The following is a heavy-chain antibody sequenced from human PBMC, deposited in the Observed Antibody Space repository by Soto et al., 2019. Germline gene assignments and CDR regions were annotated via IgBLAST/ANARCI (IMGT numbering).Heavy chain of an antibody. CDR1: GFTFSSYG. D-gene: IGHD6-19*01. J-gene: IGHJ6*02. V-gene: IGHV3-33*01. CDR3: ARGAGHQDGIDV. Sequence: QVQLVESGGGVVQPGRSLRLSCAASGFTFSSYGMHWVRQAPGKGLEWVAVIWYDGSNKYYADSVKGRFTISRDNSKNTLYLQMNSLRAEDTAVYYCARGAGHQDGIDVWGQGTTVTVSS. CDR2: IWYDGSNK.